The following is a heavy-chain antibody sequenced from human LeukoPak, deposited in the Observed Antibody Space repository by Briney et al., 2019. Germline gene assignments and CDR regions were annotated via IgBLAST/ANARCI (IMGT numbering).Heavy chain of an antibody. CDR2: ISYDGSNK. V-gene: IGHV3-30*18. J-gene: IGHJ4*02. CDR1: GFTFSSYG. Sequence: GRSLRLSCAASGFTFSSYGMHWVRQAPGKGLEWVAVISYDGSNKYYADSVKGRFTISRDNSKNTLYLQMNSLRAEDTAVYYCAKDPTHERQQNNWNYGDYFDYWGQGTLVTVSS. CDR3: AKDPTHERQQNNWNYGDYFDY. D-gene: IGHD1-7*01.